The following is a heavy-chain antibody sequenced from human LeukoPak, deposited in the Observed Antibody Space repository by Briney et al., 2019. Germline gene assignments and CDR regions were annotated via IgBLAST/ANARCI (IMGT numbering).Heavy chain of an antibody. CDR1: GFTFNSYG. J-gene: IGHJ6*03. D-gene: IGHD2/OR15-2a*01. Sequence: GGSLRLSCAASGFTFNSYGMHWVRQAPGKGLEWVAVISYDGTNKWSADSVKGRFTIARDNSKNTLYLQVNSLRAEDTAVYYCAADISMTSPYFFLDVWAKGPRSPSP. CDR3: AADISMTSPYFFLDV. V-gene: IGHV3-30*03. CDR2: ISYDGTNK.